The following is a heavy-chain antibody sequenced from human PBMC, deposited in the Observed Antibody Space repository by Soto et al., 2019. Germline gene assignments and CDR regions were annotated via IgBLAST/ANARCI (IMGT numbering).Heavy chain of an antibody. J-gene: IGHJ4*02. CDR1: GFTFSSYC. CDR3: AKGWNYYDSSGYIDY. Sequence: GGSLRLSCAASGFTFSSYCMHWVRQAPGKGLEWVSAISGSGGSTYYADSVKGRFTISRDNSKNTLYLQMNSLRAEDTAVYYCAKGWNYYDSSGYIDYWGQGTLVTVSS. D-gene: IGHD3-22*01. V-gene: IGHV3-23*01. CDR2: ISGSGGST.